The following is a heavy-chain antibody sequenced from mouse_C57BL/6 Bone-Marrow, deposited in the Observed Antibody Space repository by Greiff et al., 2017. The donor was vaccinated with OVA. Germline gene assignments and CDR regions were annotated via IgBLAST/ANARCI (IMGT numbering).Heavy chain of an antibody. V-gene: IGHV14-4*01. CDR3: TTPYGSSSYAMDY. Sequence: VQLQQSGAELVRPGASVKLSCTASGFNIKDDYMHWVKQRPEQGLEWIGWIDPENGDTEYASKFQGKATITADTSSNTAYLQLSSLTSEDTAVYYCTTPYGSSSYAMDYWGQGTSVNVSS. CDR1: GFNIKDDY. J-gene: IGHJ4*01. CDR2: IDPENGDT. D-gene: IGHD1-1*01.